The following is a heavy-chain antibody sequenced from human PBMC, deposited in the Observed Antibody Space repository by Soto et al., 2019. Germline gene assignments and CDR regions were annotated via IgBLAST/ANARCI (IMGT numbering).Heavy chain of an antibody. J-gene: IGHJ6*02. D-gene: IGHD6-19*01. Sequence: GESLKISCKGSGYSFTSYWIGWVRQMPGKGLEWMGIIYPGDSDTRYSPSFQGQVTISADRSISTAYLQWSSLKASDTAMYYCARLRRLANYYYYGMDVWGQGTTVTVSS. CDR1: GYSFTSYW. V-gene: IGHV5-51*01. CDR2: IYPGDSDT. CDR3: ARLRRLANYYYYGMDV.